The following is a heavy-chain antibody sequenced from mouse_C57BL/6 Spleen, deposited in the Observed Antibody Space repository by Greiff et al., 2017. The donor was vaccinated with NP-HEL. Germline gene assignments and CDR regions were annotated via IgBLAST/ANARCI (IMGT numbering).Heavy chain of an antibody. CDR3: ARGATVVATCDFGD. CDR1: GYTFTSYW. Sequence: QVQLQQPGTELVKPGASVKLSCKASGYTFTSYWMHWVKQRPGQGLEWIGNINPSNGGTNYNEKFTSKATLTVDTSSRTSYMQLSSLTSEDSAAYDSARGATVVATCDFGDWGKGTTLTVAS. V-gene: IGHV1-53*01. J-gene: IGHJ2*01. CDR2: INPSNGGT. D-gene: IGHD1-1*01.